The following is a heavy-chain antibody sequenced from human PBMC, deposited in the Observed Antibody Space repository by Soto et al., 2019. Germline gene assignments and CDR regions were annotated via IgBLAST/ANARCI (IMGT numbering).Heavy chain of an antibody. Sequence: QVQLVESGGGVVQPGRSLRLSCAASGFTFSSYAMHWVRQAPGKGLEWVAVISYDGSNKYYADSVKGRFTISRDNSKNTLYLQMNSLRAEDTAVYYCARGHSGWYRAPVDYWGQGTLVTVFS. V-gene: IGHV3-30-3*01. CDR3: ARGHSGWYRAPVDY. D-gene: IGHD6-19*01. CDR2: ISYDGSNK. CDR1: GFTFSSYA. J-gene: IGHJ4*02.